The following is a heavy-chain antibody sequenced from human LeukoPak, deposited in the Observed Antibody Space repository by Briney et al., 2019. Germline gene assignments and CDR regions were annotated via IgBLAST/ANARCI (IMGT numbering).Heavy chain of an antibody. V-gene: IGHV1-69*13. CDR2: IIPIFGTA. CDR3: ARRAILTGYPYYFDY. D-gene: IGHD3-9*01. CDR1: GGTFSSYA. Sequence: ASVKVSCKASGGTFSSYAISWVRQAPGQGLEWMGGIIPIFGTANYAQKFQGRVTITADESTSTAYMELSSLRSEDTAVYYCARRAILTGYPYYFDYWGQGTLVTVSS. J-gene: IGHJ4*02.